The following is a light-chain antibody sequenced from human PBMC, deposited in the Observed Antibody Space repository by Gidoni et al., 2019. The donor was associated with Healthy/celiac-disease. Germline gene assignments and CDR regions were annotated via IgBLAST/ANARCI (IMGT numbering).Light chain of an antibody. V-gene: IGLV2-14*01. CDR2: EVS. Sequence: QSAPTQPASVSGSPGQSITSSCTGTSSDVGGYNHVSWYQQHPGTAPKLMISEVSNRPSGVSNRFAGSKSVNTASLTISGLQADDEAEYYCSSYTSSSTLVFGTGTKVTVL. CDR1: SSDVGGYNH. J-gene: IGLJ1*01. CDR3: SSYTSSSTLV.